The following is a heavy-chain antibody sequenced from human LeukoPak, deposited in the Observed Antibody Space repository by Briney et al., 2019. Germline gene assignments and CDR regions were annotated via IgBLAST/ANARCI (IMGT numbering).Heavy chain of an antibody. V-gene: IGHV5-51*01. CDR2: IYPGDSDT. CDR3: GRQSGDGVWYLDL. J-gene: IGHJ2*01. D-gene: IGHD5-24*01. CDR1: GYSFTTYW. Sequence: ESLKISCEGSGYSFTTYWIGWVRQRPGKGLEWMGIIYPGDSDTRYSPSFQGQVTISADKSISTAYLQWSSLKASDTAMYYCGRQSGDGVWYLDLWGRGTLVTVS.